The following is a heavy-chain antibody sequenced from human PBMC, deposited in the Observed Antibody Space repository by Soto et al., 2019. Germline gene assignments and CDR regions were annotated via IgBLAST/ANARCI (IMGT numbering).Heavy chain of an antibody. CDR2: IKSKTDGETT. J-gene: IGHJ4*02. Sequence: EVQLVESGGGLVKPGGSLRLSCAASGFRFTNAWMTWVRQAPGKGPEGVAHIKSKTDGETTGYAAAVKGRFTISRDDSKNTLYLQMDSLKTEDKAVYYCVTGKGDYWGQGALVTVSS. V-gene: IGHV3-15*07. CDR1: GFRFTNAW. CDR3: VTGKGDY.